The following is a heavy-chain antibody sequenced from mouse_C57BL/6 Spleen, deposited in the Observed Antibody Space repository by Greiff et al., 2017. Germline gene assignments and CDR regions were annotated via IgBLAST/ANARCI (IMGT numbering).Heavy chain of an antibody. CDR1: GYTFTSYT. V-gene: IGHV1-4*01. Sequence: VQLQQSGAELARPGASVKMSCKASGYTFTSYTMHWVKQRPGQGLEWIGYINPSSGYTKYNQKFKDKATLTAYKSSSTADMQRSSLTSEDSAVYYCARSARSSNWDYFDYWGQGTTLTVSS. CDR3: ARSARSSNWDYFDY. CDR2: INPSSGYT. J-gene: IGHJ2*01. D-gene: IGHD4-1*01.